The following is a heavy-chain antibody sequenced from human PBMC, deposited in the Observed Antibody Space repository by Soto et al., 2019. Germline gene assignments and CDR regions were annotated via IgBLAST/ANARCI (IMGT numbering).Heavy chain of an antibody. CDR3: ARGDLFLWFGEKVYYGKDF. J-gene: IGHJ6*02. V-gene: IGHV4-59*01. CDR1: GGSISSYY. CDR2: IYYSGST. D-gene: IGHD3-10*01. Sequence: PSETLSLTCTVSGGSISSYYWSWIRQPPGKGLEWIGYIYYSGSTNYNPSLKSRVTISVDTSKNQFSLKLSSVTAADTAVYYCARGDLFLWFGEKVYYGKDFWGQGTSVTVSS.